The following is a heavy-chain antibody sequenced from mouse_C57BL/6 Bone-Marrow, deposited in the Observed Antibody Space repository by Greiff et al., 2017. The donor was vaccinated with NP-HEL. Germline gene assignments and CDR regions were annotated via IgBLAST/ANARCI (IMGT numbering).Heavy chain of an antibody. CDR2: ISSGSSTI. J-gene: IGHJ2*01. Sequence: EVMLVESGGGLVKPGGSLKLSCAASGFTFSDYGMHWVRQAPEKGLEWVAYISSGSSTIYYADTVKGRFTISRDNAKNTLFLQMTSLRSEDTAMYYCARPDDYDDPYYFDYWGQGTTLTVSS. CDR3: ARPDDYDDPYYFDY. V-gene: IGHV5-17*01. CDR1: GFTFSDYG. D-gene: IGHD2-4*01.